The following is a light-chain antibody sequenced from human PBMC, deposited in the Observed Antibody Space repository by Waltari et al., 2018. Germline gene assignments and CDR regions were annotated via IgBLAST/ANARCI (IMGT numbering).Light chain of an antibody. J-gene: IGKJ1*01. CDR1: SVLYSANNKNY. V-gene: IGKV4-1*01. Sequence: SVLYSANNKNYLACYQQKPGQSPKLLIYWASTRESGVPDRFSGSVSGTDFTLTISSLQAEDVAVYYCQHYYSPPWTFGQGTKVEIK. CDR3: QHYYSPPWT. CDR2: WAS.